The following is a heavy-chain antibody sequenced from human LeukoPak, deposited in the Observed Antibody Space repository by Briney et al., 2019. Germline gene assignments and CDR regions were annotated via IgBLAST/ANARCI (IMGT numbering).Heavy chain of an antibody. V-gene: IGHV4-4*07. J-gene: IGHJ6*02. CDR2: IYTSGST. D-gene: IGHD4-17*01. CDR1: GGSISSYY. CDR3: ARAGDDYGDYTFYFYGMDV. Sequence: SETLSLTCTVSGGSISSYYWSWIRQPAGKGLEWIGRIYTSGSTNYNPSLKSRVTMSVDTSKNQFSLKLSSVTAADTAVYYCARAGDDYGDYTFYFYGMDVWGQGTTVTVSS.